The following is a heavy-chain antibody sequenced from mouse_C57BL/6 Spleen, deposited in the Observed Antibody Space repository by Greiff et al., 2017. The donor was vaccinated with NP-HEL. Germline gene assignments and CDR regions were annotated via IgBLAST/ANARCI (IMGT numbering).Heavy chain of an antibody. V-gene: IGHV1-22*01. J-gene: IGHJ3*01. D-gene: IGHD2-1*01. CDR2: INPNNGGT. CDR3: ARGGYGNYQPWFAY. Sequence: VQLKESGPELVKPGASVKMSCKASGYTFTDYNMHWVKQSHGKSLEWIGYINPNNGGTSYNQKFKGKATLTVNKSSSTAYMELRSLTSEDSAVYYCARGGYGNYQPWFAYWGQGTLVTVAA. CDR1: GYTFTDYN.